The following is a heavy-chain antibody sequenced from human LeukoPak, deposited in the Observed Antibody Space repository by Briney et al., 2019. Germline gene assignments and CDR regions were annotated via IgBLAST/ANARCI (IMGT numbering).Heavy chain of an antibody. CDR2: IIPIFGTA. CDR1: GGTFSSYA. Sequence: ASVKVSCKASGGTFSSYAISWVRQAPGQGLEWMGGIIPIFGTANYAQKFQGRVTITADESTSTAYMELSSLRSEDTAVYYCARSPSSPENWFDPWGQGTLVTVSS. D-gene: IGHD1-14*01. CDR3: ARSPSSPENWFDP. J-gene: IGHJ5*02. V-gene: IGHV1-69*13.